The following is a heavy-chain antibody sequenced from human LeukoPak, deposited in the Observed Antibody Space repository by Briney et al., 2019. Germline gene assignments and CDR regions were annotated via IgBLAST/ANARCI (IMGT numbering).Heavy chain of an antibody. CDR3: IRGGANSPFDY. J-gene: IGHJ4*02. V-gene: IGHV3-49*03. Sequence: QTGGSLRLSCAASGFTFSSYAMSWFRQAPGKGLEWVGFIRSKGYGGTTEDAASVKGRFTISRDDSKSIAYLQMNSLKTEDTAVYYCIRGGANSPFDYWGQGNLVTVSS. D-gene: IGHD3-16*01. CDR1: GFTFSSYA. CDR2: IRSKGYGGTT.